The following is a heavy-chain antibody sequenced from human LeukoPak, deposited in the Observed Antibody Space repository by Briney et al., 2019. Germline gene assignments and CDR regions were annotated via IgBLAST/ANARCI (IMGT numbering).Heavy chain of an antibody. D-gene: IGHD3-16*01. J-gene: IGHJ4*02. CDR3: ARGALGGDY. CDR2: INHSGIT. V-gene: IGHV4-34*01. Sequence: PSETLSLTCAVYRGSLSGFYWAWIRQPPGKGLEWVGEINHSGITNYNPSLKSRVTISIDTFKNQFFLKLTSVTAADTAVYYCARGALGGDYWGQGTLVTVSS. CDR1: RGSLSGFY.